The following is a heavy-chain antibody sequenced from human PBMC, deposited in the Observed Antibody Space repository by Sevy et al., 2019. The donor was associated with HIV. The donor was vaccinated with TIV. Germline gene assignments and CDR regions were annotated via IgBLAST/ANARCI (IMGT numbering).Heavy chain of an antibody. CDR1: GFTVNDKY. CDR3: VSLFLSYRSGWSYFDY. V-gene: IGHV3-66*02. J-gene: IGHJ4*02. CDR2: IFSSGST. D-gene: IGHD6-19*01. Sequence: GGSLRLSCAISGFTVNDKYIIWVRQAPGKGLEWVSVIFSSGSTYYADSAKGRFTISRDNSKNTVYLQVNSVRAEDTAVYYCVSLFLSYRSGWSYFDYWCQGTLVTVSS.